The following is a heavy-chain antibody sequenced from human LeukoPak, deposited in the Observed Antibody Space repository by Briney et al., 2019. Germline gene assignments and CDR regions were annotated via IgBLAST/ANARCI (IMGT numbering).Heavy chain of an antibody. CDR1: GFTFSSYA. CDR2: ISYDGSNK. CDR3: ARDAGSSGWAPGYYYGMDV. Sequence: GGSLRLSCAASGFTFSSYAMHWVRQAPGKGLKWVAVISYDGSNKYYADSVKGRFTISRDNSKNTLYLQMNGLRAEDTAVYYCARDAGSSGWAPGYYYGMDVWGQGTTVTVSS. V-gene: IGHV3-30-3*01. D-gene: IGHD6-19*01. J-gene: IGHJ6*02.